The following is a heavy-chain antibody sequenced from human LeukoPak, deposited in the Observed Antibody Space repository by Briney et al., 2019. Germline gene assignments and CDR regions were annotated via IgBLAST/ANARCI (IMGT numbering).Heavy chain of an antibody. D-gene: IGHD3-22*01. CDR2: IYTSGST. CDR1: GGSISSSSYY. Sequence: SETLSLTCTVSGGSISSSSYYWGWIRQPAGKGLEWIGRIYTSGSTNYNPSLKSRVTISGDTSKNQFSLRLSSVTAADTAVYYCARASYSYDINGWVPFDYWGQGTLVTVSS. J-gene: IGHJ4*02. CDR3: ARASYSYDINGWVPFDY. V-gene: IGHV4-61*02.